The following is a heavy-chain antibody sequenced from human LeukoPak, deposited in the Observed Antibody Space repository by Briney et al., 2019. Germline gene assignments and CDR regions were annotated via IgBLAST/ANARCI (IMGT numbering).Heavy chain of an antibody. D-gene: IGHD5-12*01. Sequence: SETLSLTCAVYGGSFSGYYWSWIRQPPGNGLEWIGEINHRGSTNYNPSLKSRVTISVDTSKNQFSLKLSSVTATDTAVYYCARGGPSGYVDWGQGTLVTVSS. CDR1: GGSFSGYY. CDR2: INHRGST. V-gene: IGHV4-34*01. CDR3: ARGGPSGYVD. J-gene: IGHJ4*02.